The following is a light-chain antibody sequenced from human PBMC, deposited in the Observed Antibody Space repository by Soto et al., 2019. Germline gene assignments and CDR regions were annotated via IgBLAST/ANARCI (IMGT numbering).Light chain of an antibody. V-gene: IGKV3-20*01. CDR1: QSVRGSD. CDR2: GAY. J-gene: IGKJ2*01. Sequence: EIMWTQSPGTLSLSPGERATLSCRARQSVRGSDVAWYQQKPGQAPRLLIYGAYARATGIPVRFSGSGSGTDFTLTISRLETEDSAVYYCQQYGSSPPWYTFGQGTKLEIK. CDR3: QQYGSSPPWYT.